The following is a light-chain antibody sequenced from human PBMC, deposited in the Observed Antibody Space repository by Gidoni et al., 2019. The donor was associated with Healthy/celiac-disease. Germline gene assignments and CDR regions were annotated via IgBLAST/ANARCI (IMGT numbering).Light chain of an antibody. CDR3: QQSYSTLT. CDR1: QSISSY. J-gene: IGKJ4*01. CDR2: AAS. Sequence: QMTRPPSSLSASVGDRVTITCRASQSISSYLNWYQQKPGKAPKLLIYAASSLQSGVPSRFSGSGSGTDFTLTISSLQPEDFATYYCQQSYSTLTFGGGTKVEIK. V-gene: IGKV1-39*01.